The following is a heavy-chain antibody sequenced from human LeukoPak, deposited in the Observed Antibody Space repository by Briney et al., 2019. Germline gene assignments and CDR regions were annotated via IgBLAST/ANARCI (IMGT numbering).Heavy chain of an antibody. Sequence: SETLSLTCTVSGGSISSYYWSWIRHPPGKGLEWIGYIYYSGSTNYNPSLKSRVTISVDTSKNQFSLKLSSVTAADTAVYYCARSLVTRERFDYWGQGTLVTVSS. CDR3: ARSLVTRERFDY. CDR2: IYYSGST. J-gene: IGHJ4*02. D-gene: IGHD2-21*02. V-gene: IGHV4-59*01. CDR1: GGSISSYY.